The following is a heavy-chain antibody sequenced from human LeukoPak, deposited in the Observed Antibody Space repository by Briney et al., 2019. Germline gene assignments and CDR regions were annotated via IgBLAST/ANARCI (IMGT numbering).Heavy chain of an antibody. CDR1: GFTFSSYG. D-gene: IGHD6-19*01. CDR2: ISYDGSNK. CDR3: AKDHSSGWYFDY. J-gene: IGHJ4*02. V-gene: IGHV3-30*18. Sequence: PGRSLRLSCAASGFTFSSYGMHWVREAPGKGVEWGAVISYDGSNKYYADSVKGRFTISRDNSKNTLYLQMNSLRAEDTAVYYCAKDHSSGWYFDYWGQGTLVTVSS.